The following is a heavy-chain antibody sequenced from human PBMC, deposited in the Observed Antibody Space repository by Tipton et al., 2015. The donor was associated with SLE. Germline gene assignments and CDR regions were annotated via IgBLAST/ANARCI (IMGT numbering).Heavy chain of an antibody. CDR3: VRVAGSSHYFYYYMVV. V-gene: IGHV3-30*04. J-gene: IGHJ6*03. Sequence: SLRLSCAGSGFTSSSYAMHWVRQAPGKGLEWVAVISYDGGNKYYADSVKGRFTISRDNSNNTLYLQMNSPRGEDTATYYCVRVAGSSHYFYYYMVVWGKGTPVIVSS. CDR2: ISYDGGNK. CDR1: GFTSSSYA. D-gene: IGHD1-14*01.